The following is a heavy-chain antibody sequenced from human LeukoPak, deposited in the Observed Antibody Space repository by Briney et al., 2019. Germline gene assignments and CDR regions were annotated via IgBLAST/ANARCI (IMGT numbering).Heavy chain of an antibody. CDR3: ARDRVSYSDY. CDR2: VNTDGSTP. J-gene: IGHJ4*02. D-gene: IGHD2-21*01. Sequence: PGGSLRLSCEASGFTFSNYWMHCVRQAPGKGLVWVSRVNTDGSTPTYADSVKGRFTISRDNAKNTLYLQMNSLRAEDTAVYYCARDRVSYSDYWGQGTLVTVSS. V-gene: IGHV3-74*01. CDR1: GFTFSNYW.